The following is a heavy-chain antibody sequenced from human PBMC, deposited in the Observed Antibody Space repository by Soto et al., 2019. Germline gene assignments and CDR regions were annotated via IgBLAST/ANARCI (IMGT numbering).Heavy chain of an antibody. Sequence: GESLKISCKGSGYSFTSYWIGWVRQMPGKGLEWMGITYPGDSDTRYSPSFQGQVTISADKSISTAYLQWSSLKASDTAMYYCARHTPYYDILTGYWSGFGTYYYGMDVWGQGTTVTVSS. CDR2: TYPGDSDT. J-gene: IGHJ6*02. CDR1: GYSFTSYW. CDR3: ARHTPYYDILTGYWSGFGTYYYGMDV. V-gene: IGHV5-51*01. D-gene: IGHD3-9*01.